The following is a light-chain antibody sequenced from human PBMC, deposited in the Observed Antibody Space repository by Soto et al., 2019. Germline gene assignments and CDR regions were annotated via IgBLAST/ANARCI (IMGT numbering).Light chain of an antibody. V-gene: IGKV1-33*01. Sequence: DIQMTQSPSSLSASVGDRVTITCQASQDITNDLNWYQQRPGKAPKLLIYDASNLETGVPSRFSGSGSGTDFTFTISSLQPEDIATYYCQQYDNLPYTFGQGTKLEI. J-gene: IGKJ2*01. CDR2: DAS. CDR3: QQYDNLPYT. CDR1: QDITND.